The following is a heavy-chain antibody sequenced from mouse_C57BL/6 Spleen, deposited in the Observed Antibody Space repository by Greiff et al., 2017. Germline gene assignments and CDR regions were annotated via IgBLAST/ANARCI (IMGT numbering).Heavy chain of an antibody. J-gene: IGHJ4*01. V-gene: IGHV1-42*01. D-gene: IGHD1-1*01. CDR3: ARRYYGSSYYAMDY. CDR1: GYSFTGYY. Sequence: VQLQQSGPELVKPGASVKISCKASGYSFTGYYMNWVKQSPEKSLEWIGEINPSTGGTTYNQKFKAKATLTVDKSSSTAYMQLKSLTSEESAVYYCARRYYGSSYYAMDYWGQGTSVTVSS. CDR2: INPSTGGT.